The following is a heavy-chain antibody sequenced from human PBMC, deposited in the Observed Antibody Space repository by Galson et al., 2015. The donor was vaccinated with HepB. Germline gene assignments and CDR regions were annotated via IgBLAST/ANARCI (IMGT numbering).Heavy chain of an antibody. Sequence: SVKVSCKASGGTFSSYAMNWVRQAPGQGLEWMGWINTNTGNPTYAQGFTGRFVFSLDTSVSTAYLQISSLKAEDTAVYYCARDQGPRGAEFDYWGQGTLVTVSS. CDR1: GGTFSSYA. CDR2: INTNTGNP. D-gene: IGHD1-14*01. CDR3: ARDQGPRGAEFDY. J-gene: IGHJ4*02. V-gene: IGHV7-4-1*02.